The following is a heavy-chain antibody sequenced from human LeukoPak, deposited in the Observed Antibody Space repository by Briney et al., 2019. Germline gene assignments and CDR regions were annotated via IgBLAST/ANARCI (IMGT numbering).Heavy chain of an antibody. Sequence: SETLSLTCSVFGGSISNYYWSWIRQPPGKGLEWIGYAYYSGSSTYNPSLESRVTISVDTSKNQFSLKLTAVTAADTAVYYCARNSAVATSRSWFDPWGQGTLVTVSS. J-gene: IGHJ5*02. V-gene: IGHV4-59*08. CDR2: AYYSGSS. CDR1: GGSISNYY. CDR3: ARNSAVATSRSWFDP. D-gene: IGHD6-19*01.